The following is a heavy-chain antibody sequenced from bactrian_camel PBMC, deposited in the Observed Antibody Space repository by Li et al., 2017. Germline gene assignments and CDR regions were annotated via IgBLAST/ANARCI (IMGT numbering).Heavy chain of an antibody. CDR2: ISRDGSA. D-gene: IGHD2*01. Sequence: HVQLVESGGGSVQAGGSLKLSCTSSGYDITTCEKGWFRQAPGKEREAVATISRDGSATYADSVKGRFTISRDNAKNTVYLQMNSLKPEDTAVYFCAAITAYYGGFRYWGQGTQVTVS. CDR3: AAITAYYGGFRY. J-gene: IGHJ4*01. CDR1: GYDITTCE. V-gene: IGHV3S53*01.